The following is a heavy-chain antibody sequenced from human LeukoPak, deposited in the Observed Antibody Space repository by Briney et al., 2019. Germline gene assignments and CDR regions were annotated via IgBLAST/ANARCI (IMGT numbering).Heavy chain of an antibody. CDR3: ARDRSPGNFDY. CDR2: ISGSGGST. V-gene: IGHV3-23*01. Sequence: GGSLRLSCAASGFTFSSYSMNWVRQAPGKGLEWVSAISGSGGSTYYADSVKGRFTISRDNSKNTLYLQTNSLRAEDTAVYYCARDRSPGNFDYWGQGTLVTVSS. D-gene: IGHD3-10*01. CDR1: GFTFSSYS. J-gene: IGHJ4*02.